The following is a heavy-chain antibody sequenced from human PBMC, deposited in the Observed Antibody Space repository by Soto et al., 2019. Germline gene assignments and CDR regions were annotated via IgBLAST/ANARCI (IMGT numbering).Heavy chain of an antibody. Sequence: KQSQTLSLTCTVSGGSVSSGSYYWSWIRQPPGKGLEWIGYIYYSGSTNYNPSLKSRVTISVDTSKNQFSLKLSSVTAADTAVYYCARARRELLPETMYYYYGMDVWGQGTTVTVSS. V-gene: IGHV4-61*01. J-gene: IGHJ6*02. CDR3: ARARRELLPETMYYYYGMDV. CDR2: IYYSGST. D-gene: IGHD1-26*01. CDR1: GGSVSSGSYY.